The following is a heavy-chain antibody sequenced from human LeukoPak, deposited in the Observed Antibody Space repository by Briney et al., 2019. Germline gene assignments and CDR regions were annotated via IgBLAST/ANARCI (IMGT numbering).Heavy chain of an antibody. V-gene: IGHV1-69*01. CDR3: ARSNPSNYDSSGYLDY. CDR1: GGTFSSYA. J-gene: IGHJ4*02. CDR2: SIPILGTA. Sequence: GSSVKVSCKASGGTFSSYAISRVRQAPGQGLEWMGGSIPILGTANYAQKFQGRVTITADESTSTAYMELSSLRSEDTAVYYCARSNPSNYDSSGYLDYWGQGTLVTVSS. D-gene: IGHD3-22*01.